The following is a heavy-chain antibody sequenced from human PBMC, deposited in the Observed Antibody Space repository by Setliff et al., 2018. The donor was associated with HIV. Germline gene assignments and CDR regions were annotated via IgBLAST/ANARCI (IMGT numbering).Heavy chain of an antibody. CDR3: VIPGCSTSSCYRSNGSDL. CDR1: GYTFTKYC. J-gene: IGHJ3*01. V-gene: IGHV5-51*01. CDR2: IYPVDSDT. D-gene: IGHD2-2*01. Sequence: GASLKLSCQGSGYTFTKYCIGWVRQMPGKGLEWMGVIYPVDSDTRYSPSFQGQVTISADRSISTAYLQWSSLKASDTAMYYCVIPGCSTSSCYRSNGSDLCGPGTMVTVSS.